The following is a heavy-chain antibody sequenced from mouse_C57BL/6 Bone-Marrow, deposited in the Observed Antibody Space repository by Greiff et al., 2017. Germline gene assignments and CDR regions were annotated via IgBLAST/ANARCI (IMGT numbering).Heavy chain of an antibody. D-gene: IGHD1-1*01. CDR1: GYTFTSYG. Sequence: QVQLQQSGAELARPGASVKLSCKASGYTFTSYGISWVKQRTGQGLEWIGEIYPRSGNTYYNEKFKGKATLTADKSSSTAYMELRSLTSEDSAVSFCARSYYGGSYYFDYWGQGTTLTVSS. CDR2: IYPRSGNT. V-gene: IGHV1-81*01. CDR3: ARSYYGGSYYFDY. J-gene: IGHJ2*01.